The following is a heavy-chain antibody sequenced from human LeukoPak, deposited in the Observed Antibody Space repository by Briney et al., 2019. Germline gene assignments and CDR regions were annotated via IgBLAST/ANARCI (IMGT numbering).Heavy chain of an antibody. D-gene: IGHD3-22*01. J-gene: IGHJ4*02. CDR1: GFTVSSNY. CDR2: IYSGAST. Sequence: GGSLRLSCAASGFTVSSNYMSWVRQAPGKGLEWVSVIYSGASTYYADSVKGRFTISRDNSKNTLYLQMNSLRAEDTAVYYCARDVYDSSGYYSGYWGQGTLVTVSS. V-gene: IGHV3-53*01. CDR3: ARDVYDSSGYYSGY.